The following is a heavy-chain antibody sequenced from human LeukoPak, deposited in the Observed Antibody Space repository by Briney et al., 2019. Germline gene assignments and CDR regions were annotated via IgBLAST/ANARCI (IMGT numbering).Heavy chain of an antibody. D-gene: IGHD3-10*01. CDR2: MNPNSGNT. CDR1: GYTFTSYD. Sequence: ASVKVSCKASGYTFTSYDINWVRQATGQGLEWMGWMNPNSGNTGYAQKFQGRVTMTRNTTISTAYMELSSLRSEDTAVYYCARGRRGSGSYYLAYWGQGTLVTVSS. V-gene: IGHV1-8*01. CDR3: ARGRRGSGSYYLAY. J-gene: IGHJ4*02.